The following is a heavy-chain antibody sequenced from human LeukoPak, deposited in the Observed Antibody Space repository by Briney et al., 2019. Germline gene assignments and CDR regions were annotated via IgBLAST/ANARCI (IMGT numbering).Heavy chain of an antibody. CDR1: GLTFSSSA. V-gene: IGHV3-23*01. CDR3: SKQVGYCRDCSCYFPY. Sequence: GGSLRLTCAASGLTFSSSAMSWVRQAPGKGLEWVSAISNNGGYTYYAGSVQGRFTISRDNSKSTLCLQMNSLRAEGTAVYCGSKQVGYCRDCSCYFPYWGQGTLVTFSS. CDR2: ISNNGGYT. D-gene: IGHD2-15*01. J-gene: IGHJ4*02.